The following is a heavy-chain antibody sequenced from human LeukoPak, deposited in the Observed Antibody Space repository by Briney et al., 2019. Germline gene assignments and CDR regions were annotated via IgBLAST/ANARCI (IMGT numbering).Heavy chain of an antibody. J-gene: IGHJ4*02. Sequence: GGSLRLSCEASGFTFSSYAMSWVRQAPGRGLDWVSGLSGSGASTYYADSVRGRFTISRDNSKNALYLQMNSLRAEDTAVYYCAKIGGYSYGSHFDYWGQGTLVTVSS. CDR2: LSGSGAST. CDR3: AKIGGYSYGSHFDY. CDR1: GFTFSSYA. D-gene: IGHD5-18*01. V-gene: IGHV3-23*01.